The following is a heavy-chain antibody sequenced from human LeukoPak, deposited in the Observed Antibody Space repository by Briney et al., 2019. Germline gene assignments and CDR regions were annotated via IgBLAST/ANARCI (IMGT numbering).Heavy chain of an antibody. CDR1: GFTFSDYY. CDR3: ARVQPHYYDSSGYPPDY. CDR2: ISSSGSTI. V-gene: IGHV3-11*01. D-gene: IGHD3-22*01. Sequence: GGSLRLSCAASGFTFSDYYMSWIRQAPGKGLEWVSYISSSGSTIYYADSVKGRFTISRDNAKNSLYLQMNSLRAEDAAVYYCARVQPHYYDSSGYPPDYWGQGTLVTVSS. J-gene: IGHJ4*02.